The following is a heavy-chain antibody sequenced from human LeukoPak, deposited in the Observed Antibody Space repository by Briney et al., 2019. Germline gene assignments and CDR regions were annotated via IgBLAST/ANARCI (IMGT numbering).Heavy chain of an antibody. Sequence: GASVKVSCKASGYTFTGYYMHWVRQAAGQGLEWMGWINPNSGGTNYAQKFQGRVTMTRDTSISTAYMELSRLRSDDTAVYYCARNVVAATGAGWFDPWGQGTLVTVSS. J-gene: IGHJ5*02. D-gene: IGHD2-15*01. CDR1: GYTFTGYY. CDR2: INPNSGGT. V-gene: IGHV1-2*02. CDR3: ARNVVAATGAGWFDP.